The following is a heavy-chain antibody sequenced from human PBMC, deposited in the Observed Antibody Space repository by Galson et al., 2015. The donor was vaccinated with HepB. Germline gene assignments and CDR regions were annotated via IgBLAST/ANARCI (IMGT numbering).Heavy chain of an antibody. J-gene: IGHJ4*02. CDR2: ISAYNGNT. CDR1: GYTITSYG. V-gene: IGHV1-18*04. CDR3: ARDFSIFGVVTPHFDY. D-gene: IGHD3-3*01. Sequence: SVKVSCKASGYTITSYGISWVRQAPGQGLEWMGWISAYNGNTNYAQKLQGRVTMTTDTSTSTAYMELRSLRSDDTAVYYCARDFSIFGVVTPHFDYWGQGTLVTVSS.